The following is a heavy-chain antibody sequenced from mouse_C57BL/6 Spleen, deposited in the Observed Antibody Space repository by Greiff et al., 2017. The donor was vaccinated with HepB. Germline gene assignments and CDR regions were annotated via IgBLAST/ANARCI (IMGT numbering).Heavy chain of an antibody. CDR2: IDPSDSYT. Sequence: VQLQQSGAELVKPGASVKLSCKASGYTFTSYWMQWVKQRPGQGLEWIGEIDPSDSYTNYNQKFKGKATLTVDTSSNTAYMQLSGLTSEDSAVCYCARGGWLPPFAYWGQVTLVTVSA. D-gene: IGHD2-3*01. CDR1: GYTFTSYW. CDR3: ARGGWLPPFAY. V-gene: IGHV1-50*01. J-gene: IGHJ3*01.